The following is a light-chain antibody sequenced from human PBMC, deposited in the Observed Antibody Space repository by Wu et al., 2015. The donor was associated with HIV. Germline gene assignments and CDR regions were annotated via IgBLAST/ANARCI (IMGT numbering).Light chain of an antibody. CDR3: QQRRYWPLYT. CDR1: QTITSNY. CDR2: DAS. V-gene: IGKV3-11*01. J-gene: IGKJ2*01. Sequence: EIVLTQSPGTLSLSPGERATLSCRASQTITSNYLAWYQQKPGQAPRLLIYDASNRATGIPARFSGSGSGTDFTLTISSLEPEDFAVYYCQQRRYWPLYTFGLGDQAGDQT.